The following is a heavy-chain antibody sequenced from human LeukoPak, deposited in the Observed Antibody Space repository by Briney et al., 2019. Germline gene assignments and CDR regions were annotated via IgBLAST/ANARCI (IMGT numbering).Heavy chain of an antibody. D-gene: IGHD6-13*01. CDR2: IYYSGST. CDR3: ARAPLSAAFDY. V-gene: IGHV4-30-4*01. CDR1: GGSISSGAYY. Sequence: SETLSLTCTVSGGSISSGAYYWSWIRQPPGKGLEWIGYIYYSGSTYYNPSLKSRVTISVDTSKNQFSLKLSSVTAADTAVYYCARAPLSAAFDYWGQGTLVTVSS. J-gene: IGHJ4*02.